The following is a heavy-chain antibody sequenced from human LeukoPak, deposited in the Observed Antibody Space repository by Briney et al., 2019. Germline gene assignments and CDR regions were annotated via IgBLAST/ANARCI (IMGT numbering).Heavy chain of an antibody. Sequence: VGSLRLSCAASGFTVSSNYMSWVRQAPGKGLEWVSAIYISGSTYYADSVKGRFTISRDNSKNTLYLQMNSRRAEDTAVYYCASPRYSGSYYGFDYWGQGTLVAVSS. CDR3: ASPRYSGSYYGFDY. CDR1: GFTVSSNY. D-gene: IGHD1-26*01. CDR2: IYISGST. V-gene: IGHV3-53*01. J-gene: IGHJ4*02.